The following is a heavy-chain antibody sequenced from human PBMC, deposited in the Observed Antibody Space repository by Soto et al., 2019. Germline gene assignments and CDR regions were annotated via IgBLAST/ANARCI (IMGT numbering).Heavy chain of an antibody. CDR1: GFTFTSSA. D-gene: IGHD3-22*01. J-gene: IGHJ6*02. CDR3: AADYYYDSSGYYHYYYYGMDV. Sequence: SVKVSCKASGFTFTSSAVQWVRQARGQRLEWIGWIVVGSGNTNYAQKFQERVTITRDMSTSTAYMELSSLRSEDTAVYYCAADYYYDSSGYYHYYYYGMDVWGQGTTVTAP. CDR2: IVVGSGNT. V-gene: IGHV1-58*01.